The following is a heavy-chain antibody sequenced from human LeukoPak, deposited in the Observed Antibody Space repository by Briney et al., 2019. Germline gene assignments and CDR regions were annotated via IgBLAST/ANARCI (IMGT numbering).Heavy chain of an antibody. D-gene: IGHD3-10*01. CDR2: INSDGRST. CDR1: GFTFSSYW. V-gene: IGHV3-74*01. J-gene: IGHJ4*02. CDR3: ARRSKDYGSGSYYNVYEGFDY. Sequence: GGSLRLFCAASGFTFSSYWMHWVRQAPGKWLVWVSRINSDGRSTSYADSVKGRFTISRDNAKNTLYLQMNSLRAEDTAVYYCARRSKDYGSGSYYNVYEGFDYWGQGTPVTVSS.